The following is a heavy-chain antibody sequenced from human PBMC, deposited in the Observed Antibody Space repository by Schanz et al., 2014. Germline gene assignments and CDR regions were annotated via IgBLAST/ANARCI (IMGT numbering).Heavy chain of an antibody. J-gene: IGHJ3*02. V-gene: IGHV3-11*01. CDR2: ISRDGTTS. D-gene: IGHD7-27*01. CDR3: ARENLNWEAFDI. Sequence: QVQLVESGGGLVKPGGSLRLSCGASGFIFNDYYMNWIRQAPGKGLEWLSYISRDGTTSYYADSVKGRFTISRDNAKNSLYLEMTSLRGEDTAVYYCARENLNWEAFDIWGQGTVVTVSS. CDR1: GFIFNDYY.